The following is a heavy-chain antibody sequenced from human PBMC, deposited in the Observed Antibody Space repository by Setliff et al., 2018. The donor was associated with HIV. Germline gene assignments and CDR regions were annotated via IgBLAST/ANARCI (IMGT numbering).Heavy chain of an antibody. CDR3: ARDMPDTSFWGSEFRHDAFDI. CDR2: IYYSGNT. J-gene: IGHJ3*02. CDR1: GASSSTRGYY. D-gene: IGHD7-27*01. Sequence: SETLSLTCAVSGASSSTRGYYWGWIRQPPGKGLEWIGSIYYSGNTYYNPSLKSRVTISLDTSKNQFSLRLSSVTAADTAVYYCARDMPDTSFWGSEFRHDAFDIWGRGTMVTVSS. V-gene: IGHV4-39*07.